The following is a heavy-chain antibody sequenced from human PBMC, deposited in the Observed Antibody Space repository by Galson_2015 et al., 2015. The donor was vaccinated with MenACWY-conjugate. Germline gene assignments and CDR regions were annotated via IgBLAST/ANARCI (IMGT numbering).Heavy chain of an antibody. J-gene: IGHJ6*03. CDR3: ARQVGHCHRPSCNYFYYYMGV. Sequence: SLRLSCAVSGFNLSTNAVHWVRQAPGKGLEWVATMWSDGRSKFYTDSVKGRFAVSRDNSKNTVYLQMNSLSPEDTAVYHCARQVGHCHRPSCNYFYYYMGVCGEGTTVIVSS. CDR2: MWSDGRSK. D-gene: IGHD2-2*01. CDR1: GFNLSTNA. V-gene: IGHV3-33*01.